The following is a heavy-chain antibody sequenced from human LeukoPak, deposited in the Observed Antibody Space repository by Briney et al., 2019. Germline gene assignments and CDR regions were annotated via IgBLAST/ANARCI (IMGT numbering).Heavy chain of an antibody. CDR3: ARDPGVAGTGRDY. J-gene: IGHJ4*02. V-gene: IGHV3-21*01. Sequence: PGGSLRLSCAASGFIFSSYSMNWVRQAPGKGLEWVSSISSSSSYIYYADSVKGRFTISRDNARNSLYLQMNSLRAEDTAVYYCARDPGVAGTGRDYWGQGTLVTVSS. CDR1: GFIFSSYS. CDR2: ISSSSSYI. D-gene: IGHD6-19*01.